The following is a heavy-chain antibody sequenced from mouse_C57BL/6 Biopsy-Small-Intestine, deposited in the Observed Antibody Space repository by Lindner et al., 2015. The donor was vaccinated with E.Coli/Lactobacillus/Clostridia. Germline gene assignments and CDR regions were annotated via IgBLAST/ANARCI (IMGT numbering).Heavy chain of an antibody. Sequence: VQLQESGAELVKPGASVKISCKASGYAFSSYWMNWVKQRPGKGLEWIGQIYPGDGDTNYNGKFKGKAILTADKSSSTAYMQLSSLTSEDSAVYFCARDYYGSSYGYFDVWGTGTTVTVSS. V-gene: IGHV1-80*01. CDR3: ARDYYGSSYGYFDV. CDR2: IYPGDGDT. CDR1: GYAFSSYW. J-gene: IGHJ1*03. D-gene: IGHD1-1*01.